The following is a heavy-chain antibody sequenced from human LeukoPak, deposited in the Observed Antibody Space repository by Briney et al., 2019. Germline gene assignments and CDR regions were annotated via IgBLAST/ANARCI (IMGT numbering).Heavy chain of an antibody. V-gene: IGHV3-9*01. CDR3: AKVGEEYYYYYGMDV. CDR2: ISWNSGSI. J-gene: IGHJ6*02. Sequence: GGSLRLSCAASGFTFDDYAMHWVRQTPGKGLEWVSGISWNSGSIGYADSVKGRFTISRDNAKNSLYLQMNSLRAEDTALYYCAKVGEEYYYYYGMDVRGQGTTVTVSS. CDR1: GFTFDDYA.